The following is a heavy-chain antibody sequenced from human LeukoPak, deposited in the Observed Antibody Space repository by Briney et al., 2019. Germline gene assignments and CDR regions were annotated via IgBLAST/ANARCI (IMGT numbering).Heavy chain of an antibody. D-gene: IGHD3-10*01. J-gene: IGHJ4*02. CDR2: ISGGGGT. CDR1: GFTFSSYA. Sequence: PGGSLRLSCAGSGFTFSSYALSWVRQAPGKGLEWVSAISGGGGTYYADSVRGRFTISRDNSKNTLYLQVNGLRAEDTAVHYCAKAYYYGSGSYQAPYYFDYWGQGTLVTVSS. V-gene: IGHV3-23*01. CDR3: AKAYYYGSGSYQAPYYFDY.